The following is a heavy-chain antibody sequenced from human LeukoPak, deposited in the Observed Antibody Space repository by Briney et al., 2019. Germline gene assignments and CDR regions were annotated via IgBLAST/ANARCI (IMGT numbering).Heavy chain of an antibody. Sequence: PGGSLRLSCVASGFPFSSYSMNWARHAPGKGLEWVSFISSSSSYKYYADSVKGRFTISRDNAKNSLYLQMNSLRAEDTAVYYCARDSGNYLDAFDIWGQGTMVTVSS. CDR2: ISSSSSYK. CDR3: ARDSGNYLDAFDI. D-gene: IGHD1-7*01. J-gene: IGHJ3*02. V-gene: IGHV3-21*01. CDR1: GFPFSSYS.